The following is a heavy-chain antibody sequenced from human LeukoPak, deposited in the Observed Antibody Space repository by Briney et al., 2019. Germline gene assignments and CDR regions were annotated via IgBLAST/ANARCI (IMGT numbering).Heavy chain of an antibody. Sequence: GGSLRLSCAASGFTFSSYGMHWVRQAPGKGLEWVAVISYDGSNKYYADSVKGRFTISRDNSKNTLYLQMNSLRAEDTAVYYCAKDRGTIFGVVMRYFQHWGQGTLVTVSS. CDR1: GFTFSSYG. D-gene: IGHD3-3*01. V-gene: IGHV3-30*18. CDR3: AKDRGTIFGVVMRYFQH. J-gene: IGHJ1*01. CDR2: ISYDGSNK.